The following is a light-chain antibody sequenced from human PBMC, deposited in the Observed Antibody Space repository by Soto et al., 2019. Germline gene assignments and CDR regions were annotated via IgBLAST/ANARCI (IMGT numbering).Light chain of an antibody. Sequence: DIVMTQSPDSLAVSLGERASINCKSSQSVLHNSNNYNYLAWYQQKPGQPPKLLIYWASTRESGVPDRFSGSGSRTDFTLTISSLQAEDVAVYYCQQYYLIPHTFGQGTKLEIK. V-gene: IGKV4-1*01. J-gene: IGKJ2*01. CDR1: QSVLHNSNNYNY. CDR3: QQYYLIPHT. CDR2: WAS.